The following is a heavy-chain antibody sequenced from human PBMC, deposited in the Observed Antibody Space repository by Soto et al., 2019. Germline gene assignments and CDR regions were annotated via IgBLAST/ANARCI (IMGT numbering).Heavy chain of an antibody. CDR1: GYTFTNSD. V-gene: IGHV1-8*01. CDR3: ARRPHCSGGSGYYGLDN. CDR2: MNPDSGHA. J-gene: IGHJ4*02. Sequence: GASVKVSCKASGYTFTNSDINWVRQAPGQGLEWMGWMNPDSGHAAYAQKFQGRVTLTTSTSTSTVYMEMRSLGSEDTAVYYCARRPHCSGGSGYYGLDNWGQGTLVTVSS. D-gene: IGHD6-25*01.